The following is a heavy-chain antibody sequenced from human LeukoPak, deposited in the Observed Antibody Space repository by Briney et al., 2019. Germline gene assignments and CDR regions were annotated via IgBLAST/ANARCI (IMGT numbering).Heavy chain of an antibody. J-gene: IGHJ3*01. D-gene: IGHD4-17*01. CDR1: GGSISSSSYY. V-gene: IGHV4-39*01. CDR3: ARHVRYGDYVEAFDV. Sequence: PSETLSLTCTVSGGSISSSSYYWGWIRQPPGKGLEWIGSIYYSGSTYYNPSLKSRVTISVDTSKNQFSLKLSSVTAADTAVYYCARHVRYGDYVEAFDVWGQGTMVAVSS. CDR2: IYYSGST.